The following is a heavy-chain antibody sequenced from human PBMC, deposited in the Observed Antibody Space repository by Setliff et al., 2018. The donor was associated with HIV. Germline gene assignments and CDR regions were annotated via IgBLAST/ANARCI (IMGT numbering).Heavy chain of an antibody. CDR3: ARHLTPLLVVVS. CDR1: GFTFSSYS. CDR2: ISYDGSRI. Sequence: GESLKISCAASGFTFSSYSSNWVRQAPGKGLEWVSAISYDGSRIHYADSVKGRFTISRDNSKNTLYLQVSSLRPEDTAVYYCARHLTPLLVVVSWGQGTLVTVSS. D-gene: IGHD2-15*01. V-gene: IGHV3-30*03. J-gene: IGHJ4*02.